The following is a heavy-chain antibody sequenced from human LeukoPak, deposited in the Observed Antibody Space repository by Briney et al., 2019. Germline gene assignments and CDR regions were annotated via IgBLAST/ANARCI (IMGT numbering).Heavy chain of an antibody. V-gene: IGHV3-9*01. D-gene: IGHD1-26*01. CDR1: GFTFDDYA. CDR2: ISWNSGSI. Sequence: PGRSLRLSCAASGFTFDDYAMHWVRQAPGKGLEWVSGISWNSGSIGYADSVKGRFTISRDNAKNTLYLQMNSLRVEDTAVYYCARVIGWDEPFDLWGHGTLVTVSS. CDR3: ARVIGWDEPFDL. J-gene: IGHJ3*01.